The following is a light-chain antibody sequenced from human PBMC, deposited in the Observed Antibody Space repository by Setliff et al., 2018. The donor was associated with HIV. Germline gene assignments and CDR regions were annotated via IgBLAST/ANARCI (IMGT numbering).Light chain of an antibody. CDR3: SSYTGSGTFV. CDR2: EVS. V-gene: IGLV2-14*01. J-gene: IGLJ1*01. Sequence: LTQPASVSGSPGQSITISCTGTNSDIGSYDFVSWYQHHPGKAPKLMIYEVSNRPSGVSSRFSASKSGNTASLTISGLQTEDEADYYCSSYTGSGTFVFGGGTKVTVL. CDR1: NSDIGSYDF.